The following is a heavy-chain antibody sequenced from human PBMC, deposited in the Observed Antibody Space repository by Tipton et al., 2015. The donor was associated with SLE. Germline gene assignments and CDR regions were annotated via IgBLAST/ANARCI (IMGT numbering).Heavy chain of an antibody. Sequence: GLVKPSETLSLTCTVSGGSISSYYWSWIRQPPGKGLEWIGNIYDSGSTNYNSSLKSRVTISRDTSKSQFSLRLNSVTAADTAVYYCARGQWNAFDIWGQGTMVTVSS. J-gene: IGHJ3*02. D-gene: IGHD2-8*01. V-gene: IGHV4-59*01. CDR1: GGSISSYY. CDR2: IYDSGST. CDR3: ARGQWNAFDI.